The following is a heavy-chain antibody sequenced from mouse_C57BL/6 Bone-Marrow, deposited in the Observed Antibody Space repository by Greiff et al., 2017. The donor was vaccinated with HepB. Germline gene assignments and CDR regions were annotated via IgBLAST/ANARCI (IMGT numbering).Heavy chain of an antibody. V-gene: IGHV1-55*01. Sequence: VQLQESGAELVKPGASVKMSCKASGYTFTSYWITWVKQRPGQGLEWIGDIYPGSGSTNYNEKFKSKATLTVDTSSSTAYMQLSSLTSEDSAVYYCARSWSNFLGYWGQGTTLTVSS. J-gene: IGHJ2*01. D-gene: IGHD2-5*01. CDR2: IYPGSGST. CDR3: ARSWSNFLGY. CDR1: GYTFTSYW.